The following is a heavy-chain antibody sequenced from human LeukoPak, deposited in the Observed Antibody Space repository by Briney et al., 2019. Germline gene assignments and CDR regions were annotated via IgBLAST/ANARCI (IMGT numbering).Heavy chain of an antibody. CDR2: IYPGDSDT. D-gene: IGHD2-2*01. CDR3: ARQKGAELGYCSSTSCFFDY. J-gene: IGHJ4*02. CDR1: GYSFTSYW. V-gene: IGHV5-51*01. Sequence: GESLKISCKGSGYSFTSYWIGWVRQMPGKGLEWMGIIYPGDSDTRYSPSFQGQVTISADKSISTAYLQWSSLKASDTAMYYCARQKGAELGYCSSTSCFFDYRGQGTLVTVSS.